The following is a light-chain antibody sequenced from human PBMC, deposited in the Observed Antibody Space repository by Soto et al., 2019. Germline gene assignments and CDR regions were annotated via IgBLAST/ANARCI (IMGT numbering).Light chain of an antibody. Sequence: DIPMSQSPSSLSASVGDSVTITCRASETIIDYLNWYQQQPGEAPKLLIFSASSLHSGVPSRFRGSGSGTHFTLTISSLPPEDFATYFCQQSFSAPRTFGQGTKLQAK. CDR3: QQSFSAPRT. CDR2: SAS. J-gene: IGKJ2*01. V-gene: IGKV1-39*01. CDR1: ETIIDY.